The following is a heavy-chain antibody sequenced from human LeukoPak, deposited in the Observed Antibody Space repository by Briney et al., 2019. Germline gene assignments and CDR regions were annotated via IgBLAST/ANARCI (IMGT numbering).Heavy chain of an antibody. CDR3: TTDEPPYRQRRGYSYGRRVRAFDI. J-gene: IGHJ3*02. Sequence: RTGGSLRLSCAVSGFSLTNYGMSWVRQAPGKGLEWVGRIKSKTDGGTTDYAAPVKGRFTISRDDSKNTLYLQMNSLKTEDTAVYYCTTDEPPYRQRRGYSYGRRVRAFDIWGQGTMVTVSS. D-gene: IGHD5-18*01. CDR1: GFSLTNYG. V-gene: IGHV3-15*01. CDR2: IKSKTDGGTT.